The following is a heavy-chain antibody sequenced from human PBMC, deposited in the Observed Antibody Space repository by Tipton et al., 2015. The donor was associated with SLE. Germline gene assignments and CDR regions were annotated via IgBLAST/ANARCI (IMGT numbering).Heavy chain of an antibody. D-gene: IGHD6-19*01. CDR1: GFTVSSNY. Sequence: FLRLSCAASGFTVSSNYMSWVRQAPGKGLEWVSVIYSGGTTYYADSVKGRFTISRGNSKNTLYLQMNSLRAEDTAVYYCARDPSYSSGRGWFDPWGQGTLVTVSS. CDR3: ARDPSYSSGRGWFDP. J-gene: IGHJ5*02. V-gene: IGHV3-66*02. CDR2: IYSGGTT.